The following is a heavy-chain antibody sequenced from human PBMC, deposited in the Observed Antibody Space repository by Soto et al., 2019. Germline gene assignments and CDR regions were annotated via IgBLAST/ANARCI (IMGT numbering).Heavy chain of an antibody. D-gene: IGHD3-16*01. J-gene: IGHJ6*02. Sequence: GGSLRLSCAASGFTFSSYAMSWVRQAPGKGLEWVSAISGSGGSTYYADSVKGRFTISRDNAKNTLYLQMNSLRAEDTAVYYCERGLKGYYGVDVWGQGTTVTVSS. V-gene: IGHV3-23*01. CDR1: GFTFSSYA. CDR3: ERGLKGYYGVDV. CDR2: ISGSGGST.